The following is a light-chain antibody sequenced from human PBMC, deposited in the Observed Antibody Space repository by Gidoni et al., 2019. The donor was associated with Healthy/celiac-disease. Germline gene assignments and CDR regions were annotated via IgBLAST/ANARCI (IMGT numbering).Light chain of an antibody. J-gene: IGKJ2*01. CDR3: QQYNSYSRYT. V-gene: IGKV1-5*01. CDR1: QSISSW. CDR2: DAS. Sequence: DIQMTQSPSTRSASVGDRVTITCRASQSISSWLAWYQQKPGKAPKLLIYDASSLESGVPSRFSGSGSGTELTLTISSLQPDDFATYYCQQYNSYSRYTFGQGTKLEIK.